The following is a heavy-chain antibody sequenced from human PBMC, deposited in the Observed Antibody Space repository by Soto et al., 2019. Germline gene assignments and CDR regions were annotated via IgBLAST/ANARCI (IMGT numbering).Heavy chain of an antibody. V-gene: IGHV3-23*01. CDR3: AGRYCTNGVCYNNYYYYIDV. CDR1: GFTFSTYA. D-gene: IGHD2-8*01. J-gene: IGHJ6*03. CDR2: ITTSGGNT. Sequence: EVQLLESGGGLVQPGGSLRLSCAASGFTFSTYAMRWVRQAPGKGLEWVSTITTSGGNTYYADSVQGRFTISRDNSKNTLYLQMNSLRAEDTAVYYCAGRYCTNGVCYNNYYYYIDVGGKGTTVTVSS.